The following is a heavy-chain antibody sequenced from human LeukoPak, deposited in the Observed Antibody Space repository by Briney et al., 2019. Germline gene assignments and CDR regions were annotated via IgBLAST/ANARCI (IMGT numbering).Heavy chain of an antibody. CDR3: ARGQLRYWDYGMDV. CDR2: MNPNSGNT. D-gene: IGHD3-9*01. Sequence: ASVKVSCKASGYTFTSYDINWVRQATGQGLEWMGWMNPNSGNTGYAQKFQGRVTMTRNTSISTAYMELSSLGSEDTAVYYCARGQLRYWDYGMDVWGQGTTVTVSS. V-gene: IGHV1-8*01. CDR1: GYTFTSYD. J-gene: IGHJ6*02.